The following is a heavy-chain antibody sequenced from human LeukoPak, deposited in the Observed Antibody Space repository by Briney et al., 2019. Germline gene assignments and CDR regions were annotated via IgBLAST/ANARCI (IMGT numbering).Heavy chain of an antibody. CDR3: ARDRVEWEGNWFDP. CDR1: GGSISSSSYY. CDR2: IYYSGST. D-gene: IGHD1-26*01. J-gene: IGHJ5*02. Sequence: PSETLSLTCTVSGGSISSSSYYWGWIRQPPGKGLEWIGSIYYSGSTYYNPSLKSRVTISVDTSKNQFSLKLSSVTAADTAVYYCARDRVEWEGNWFDPWGQGTLVTVSS. V-gene: IGHV4-39*02.